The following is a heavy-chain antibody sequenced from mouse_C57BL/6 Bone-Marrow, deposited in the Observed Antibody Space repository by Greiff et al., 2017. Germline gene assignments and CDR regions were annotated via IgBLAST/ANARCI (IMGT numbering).Heavy chain of an antibody. D-gene: IGHD1-1*01. V-gene: IGHV5-4*03. CDR2: ISDGGSYT. Sequence: EVKVVESGGGLVKPGGSLKLSCAASGFTFSSYAMSWVRQTPEKRLEWVATISDGGSYTYYPDNVKGRFTISRDNATNNPYLQMSHLKSEDTAMXYCARIPYYYGSSYKYFDYWGQGTTLTVSS. J-gene: IGHJ2*01. CDR1: GFTFSSYA. CDR3: ARIPYYYGSSYKYFDY.